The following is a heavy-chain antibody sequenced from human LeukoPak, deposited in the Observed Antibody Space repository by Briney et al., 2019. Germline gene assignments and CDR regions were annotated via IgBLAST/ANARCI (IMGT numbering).Heavy chain of an antibody. J-gene: IGHJ4*02. D-gene: IGHD3-3*01. CDR1: GFTFDDYG. Sequence: GGSLRLSCAASGFTFDDYGMSWVRQAPGKGLEWVSGINWNGGSTGYAASVKGRFTISRDNAKNSLYLQMNSLRAEDTALYYCARVRYYDFWSGYYSPFDYWGQGTLVTVSS. V-gene: IGHV3-20*04. CDR2: INWNGGST. CDR3: ARVRYYDFWSGYYSPFDY.